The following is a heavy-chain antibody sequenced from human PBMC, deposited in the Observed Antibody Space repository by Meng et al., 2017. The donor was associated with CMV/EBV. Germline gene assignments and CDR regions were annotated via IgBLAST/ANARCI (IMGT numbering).Heavy chain of an antibody. J-gene: IGHJ6*02. Sequence: GESLKISCAASGFTFSDYYMSWIRQAPGKGLEWVSYISSSGSTIYYADSVKGRFTISRDNAKNSLYLQMNSLRAEDTAVYYCARHTLYYYGSGSYSFAAVVSGEYYYYYGMDVWGQGTTVTVSS. CDR1: GFTFSDYY. CDR2: ISSSGSTI. D-gene: IGHD3-10*01. V-gene: IGHV3-11*01. CDR3: ARHTLYYYGSGSYSFAAVVSGEYYYYYGMDV.